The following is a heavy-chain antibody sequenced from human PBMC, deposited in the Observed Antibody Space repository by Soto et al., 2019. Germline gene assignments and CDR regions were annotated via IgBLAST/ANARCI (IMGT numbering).Heavy chain of an antibody. CDR3: ARETKWYGGQYFQD. CDR1: GFTFKYYA. CDR2: ISGSGDKT. D-gene: IGHD2-8*01. J-gene: IGHJ1*01. Sequence: EVQLLQSGGGLAQPGTSLRLSCAASGFTFKYYAMTWVRQPPGKGLEWVSTISGSGDKTDYADSVKGLFRVSRDNSKDTLYLQMDSLRADDTALYYCARETKWYGGQYFQDWGQGTLVTVSS. V-gene: IGHV3-23*01.